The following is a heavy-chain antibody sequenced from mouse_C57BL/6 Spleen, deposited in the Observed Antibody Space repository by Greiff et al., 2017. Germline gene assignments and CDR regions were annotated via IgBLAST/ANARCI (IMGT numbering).Heavy chain of an antibody. Sequence: QVQLQQPGAELVRPGSSVKLSCKASGYTFTSYWMDWVKQRPGQGLEWIGNIYPSDSENHYYQTFKDKATLTVDKSSSTAYLQLSSLTTEDSAVYYCAGGETAQEKFAYWGQGTLVTVSA. D-gene: IGHD3-2*02. CDR2: IYPSDSEN. V-gene: IGHV1-61*01. J-gene: IGHJ3*01. CDR3: AGGETAQEKFAY. CDR1: GYTFTSYW.